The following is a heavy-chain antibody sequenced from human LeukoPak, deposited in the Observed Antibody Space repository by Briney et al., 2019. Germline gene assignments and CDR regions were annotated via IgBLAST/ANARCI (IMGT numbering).Heavy chain of an antibody. CDR3: ARDLVAPAAYYYGMDV. CDR1: GFTFSSYW. J-gene: IGHJ6*02. Sequence: GGSLRLSCAASGFTFSSYWMSWVRQAPGKGLEWVANIKQDGSEKYYMDSVKGRFTISRENAKNSLYLQMNSLRAEDTAVYYCARDLVAPAAYYYGMDVWGQGTTVTVSS. V-gene: IGHV3-7*03. D-gene: IGHD2-2*01. CDR2: IKQDGSEK.